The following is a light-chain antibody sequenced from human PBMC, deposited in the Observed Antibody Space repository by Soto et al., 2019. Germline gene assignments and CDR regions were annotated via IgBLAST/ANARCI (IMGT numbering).Light chain of an antibody. CDR3: QQSYNTPIT. CDR1: RTIDNY. CDR2: ATS. J-gene: IGKJ5*01. Sequence: IQMTQSPSSLSASLGDSVTITYRASRTIDNYSNWYQQKPGRAPALLVYATSSLQSGVPSRFTGGGSGTHFTLTISGLQPEDFATYFCQQSYNTPITFGQGTRLEI. V-gene: IGKV1-39*01.